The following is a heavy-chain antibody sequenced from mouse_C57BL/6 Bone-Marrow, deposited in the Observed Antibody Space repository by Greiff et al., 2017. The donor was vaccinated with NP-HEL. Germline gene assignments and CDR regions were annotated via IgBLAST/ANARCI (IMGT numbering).Heavy chain of an antibody. Sequence: QVQLKQPGAELVKPGASVKLSCKASGYTFTSYWMHWVKQRPGQGLEWIGMIHPNSGSTNYNEKFKSKATLTVDKSSSTAYMQLSSLTSEDSAVYYCASTTVVARDYAMDYWGQGTSVTVSS. CDR2: IHPNSGST. V-gene: IGHV1-64*01. J-gene: IGHJ4*01. CDR3: ASTTVVARDYAMDY. D-gene: IGHD1-1*01. CDR1: GYTFTSYW.